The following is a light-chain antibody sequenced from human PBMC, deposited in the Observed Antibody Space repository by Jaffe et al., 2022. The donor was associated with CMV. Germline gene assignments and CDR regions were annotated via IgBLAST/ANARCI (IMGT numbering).Light chain of an antibody. J-gene: IGKJ3*01. CDR3: HQFGSSST. V-gene: IGKV3-20*01. CDR1: QSVSSGS. Sequence: EIVLTQSPGSLSLFPGERATLSCRASQSVSSGSLAWYRQKPGQAPRVLIYGASYRATGIPDRFSGSGSGTDFTLTISRLELDDFGVYYCHQFGSSSTFGPGTRVEIK. CDR2: GAS.